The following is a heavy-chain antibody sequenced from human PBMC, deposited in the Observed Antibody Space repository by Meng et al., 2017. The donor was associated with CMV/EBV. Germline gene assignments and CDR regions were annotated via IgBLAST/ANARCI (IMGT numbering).Heavy chain of an antibody. CDR1: GFTFSSYG. Sequence: GESLKISCAASGFTFSSYGMHWVRQAPGKGLEWVAVIWYDGSNKYYADSVKGRFTISRDNSKNTLYLQMNSLRAEDTAVYYCAKDGGSSGYQSPFFYYNGMDVWGQGTTVTVSS. D-gene: IGHD3-22*01. CDR2: IWYDGSNK. J-gene: IGHJ6*02. V-gene: IGHV3-33*06. CDR3: AKDGGSSGYQSPFFYYNGMDV.